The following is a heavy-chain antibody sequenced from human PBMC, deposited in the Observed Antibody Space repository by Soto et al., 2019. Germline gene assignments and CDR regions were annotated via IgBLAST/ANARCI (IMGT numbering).Heavy chain of an antibody. CDR1: GFTFSSYS. J-gene: IGHJ4*02. CDR2: ISYDGSNN. V-gene: IGHV3-30*03. Sequence: QVQLVESGGGVVQPGRSLRLSCAASGFTFSSYSMHWVRQAPGKGLEWVAVISYDGSNNYYGDSVKGRFTISRDDSKKTLYLQMNSLRPEDTAVYHCARDGQWELLSWYFDYWGQGTLVTVSS. CDR3: ARDGQWELLSWYFDY. D-gene: IGHD1-26*01.